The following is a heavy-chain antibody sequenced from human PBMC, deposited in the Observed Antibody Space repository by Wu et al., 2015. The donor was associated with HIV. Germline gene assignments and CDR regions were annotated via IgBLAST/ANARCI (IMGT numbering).Heavy chain of an antibody. CDR2: IIPIFGTA. J-gene: IGHJ3*02. CDR3: ARMRGSITMIVVGNEDAFDI. D-gene: IGHD3-22*01. CDR1: GGTFSSYA. V-gene: IGHV1-69*05. Sequence: QVQLVQSGAEVKKPGSSVKVSCKASGGTFSSYAISWVRQAPGQGLEWMGGIIPIFGTANYAQKFQGRVTITTDESTSTAYMELSSLRSEDTAVYYCARMRGSITMIVVGNEDAFDIWGQGDKWSPSLQ.